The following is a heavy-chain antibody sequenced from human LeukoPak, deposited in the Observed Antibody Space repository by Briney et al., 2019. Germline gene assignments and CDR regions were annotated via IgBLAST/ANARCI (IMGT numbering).Heavy chain of an antibody. Sequence: GGSLRLSCEVSGFTFSYYMMTWVRQATGEGLEWVANMRTDGSVPSYVDSVKGRFTISRDNAKSSLYLQMNNLRVEDTAVYYCARDKDFTIDYWGQGTLVTVSS. CDR1: GFTFSYYM. J-gene: IGHJ4*02. CDR2: MRTDGSVP. V-gene: IGHV3-7*01. CDR3: ARDKDFTIDY. D-gene: IGHD3-10*01.